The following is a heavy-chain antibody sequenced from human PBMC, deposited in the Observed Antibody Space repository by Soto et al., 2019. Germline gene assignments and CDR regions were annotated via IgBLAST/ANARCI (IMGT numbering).Heavy chain of an antibody. Sequence: EVQLVESGGGLVKPGGSLRLSCAASGFTFSSYSMNWVRQAPGKGLEWVSSISSSSSYIYYADSVKGRFTISRDNANNSLHLQMNSLRGEDTAVYYCARGVSGDISGYYLSGVAYWGQGTLVTVSS. D-gene: IGHD3-22*01. CDR3: ARGVSGDISGYYLSGVAY. V-gene: IGHV3-21*01. CDR2: ISSSSSYI. CDR1: GFTFSSYS. J-gene: IGHJ4*02.